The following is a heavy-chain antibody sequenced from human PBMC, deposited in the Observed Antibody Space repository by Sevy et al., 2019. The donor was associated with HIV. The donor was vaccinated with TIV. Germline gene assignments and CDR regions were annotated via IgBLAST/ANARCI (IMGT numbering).Heavy chain of an antibody. J-gene: IGHJ4*02. CDR1: GYTFTSYG. Sequence: ASVKVSCKASGYTFTSYGISWVRQAPGQGLEWMGWISAYNGNTNYAQMLQGRVTMTTDTSTSTAYMELRSLRSDDTAVYYCARDDVIAVAGINSNGGFDYWGQGTLVTVSS. V-gene: IGHV1-18*01. CDR2: ISAYNGNT. CDR3: ARDDVIAVAGINSNGGFDY. D-gene: IGHD6-19*01.